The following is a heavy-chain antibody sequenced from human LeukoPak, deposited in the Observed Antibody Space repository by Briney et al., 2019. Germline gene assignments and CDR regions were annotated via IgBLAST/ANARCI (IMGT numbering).Heavy chain of an antibody. V-gene: IGHV3-7*01. J-gene: IGHJ4*02. Sequence: GGSLRLSCAASGFTFSSYWMSWVRQAPGKGLEWVANIKQDGSEKNYVDSVKGRFTISRDNVKNSLNLQMNSLRGEDTAVYYCARDQMEDFWSGPPFDYWGQGTLVTVSS. D-gene: IGHD3-3*01. CDR2: IKQDGSEK. CDR1: GFTFSSYW. CDR3: ARDQMEDFWSGPPFDY.